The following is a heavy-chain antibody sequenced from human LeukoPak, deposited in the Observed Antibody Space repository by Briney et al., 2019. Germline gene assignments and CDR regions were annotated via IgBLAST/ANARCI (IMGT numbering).Heavy chain of an antibody. Sequence: PGGSLRLSCAASGFGFSVYWMHWVRQAPGKGLVRVAHINEDGTSASHADSVKGRFTIFRDNAKNTLYLQMNSLTVEDTAVYYCARVPTNSYGFGQWGQGSLVTVSS. J-gene: IGHJ4*02. D-gene: IGHD5-18*01. CDR1: GFGFSVYW. CDR3: ARVPTNSYGFGQ. CDR2: INEDGTSA. V-gene: IGHV3-74*01.